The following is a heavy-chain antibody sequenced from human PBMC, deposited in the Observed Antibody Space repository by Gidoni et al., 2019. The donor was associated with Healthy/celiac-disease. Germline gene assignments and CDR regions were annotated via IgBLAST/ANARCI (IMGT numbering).Heavy chain of an antibody. D-gene: IGHD6-19*01. CDR2: INPIVGTA. J-gene: IGHJ3*02. CDR1: GGTFSSYA. CDR3: ARDLYSSGWYGWGSDAFDI. V-gene: IGHV1-69*01. Sequence: QVQLVQSGAEVQKPGSSVTVSCKASGGTFSSYAISWVRQAPGQGLEWMGGINPIVGTANYAQKFQGRVTITADESTSTAYMELSSLRSEDTAVYYCARDLYSSGWYGWGSDAFDIWGQGTMVTVSS.